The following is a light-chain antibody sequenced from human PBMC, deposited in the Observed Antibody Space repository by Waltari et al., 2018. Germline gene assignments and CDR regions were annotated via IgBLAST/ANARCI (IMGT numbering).Light chain of an antibody. CDR1: SGDIGAYNS. V-gene: IGLV2-8*01. CDR2: DVN. CDR3: NSFAGSDTVV. Sequence: QSALTQPPSASGSPGQSVTISCTGTSGDIGAYNSVNWYRQHPGKVPKLMIYDVNRRPSGVPDRCSGSKSGNTASRTVSGLQPEDEAVYYCNSFAGSDTVVFGGGTTLTVL. J-gene: IGLJ2*01.